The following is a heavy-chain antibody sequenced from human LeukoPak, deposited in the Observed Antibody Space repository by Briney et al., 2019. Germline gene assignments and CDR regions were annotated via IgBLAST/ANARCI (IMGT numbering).Heavy chain of an antibody. J-gene: IGHJ6*02. CDR2: ISAYNGDT. CDR3: ARDRREIVVVPARVLSGYYYYGMDV. CDR1: GYTFTSYG. V-gene: IGHV1-18*01. Sequence: GATVNVSSTASGYTFTSYGISWVRQAPGQGLEWMGWISAYNGDTNYAQTLQSRVTTTTDTSTSTAYMELRSLRSNDTAVYYCARDRREIVVVPARVLSGYYYYGMDVWGQGTTVTVSS. D-gene: IGHD2-2*01.